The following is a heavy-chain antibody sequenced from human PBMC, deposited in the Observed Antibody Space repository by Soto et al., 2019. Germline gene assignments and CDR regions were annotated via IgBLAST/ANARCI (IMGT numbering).Heavy chain of an antibody. CDR2: LSGSGQTT. Sequence: EVQLLESGGGLVRPGESLRLSCATSGFPFSSHAMSWVRQAPGKGLEWVSGLSGSGQTTYHADSVKGRFTISRDKSKRRVYLQMNSLRGADTAVYYCAKETGPGPNWFDAWGQGTLVTVPS. CDR3: AKETGPGPNWFDA. V-gene: IGHV3-23*01. J-gene: IGHJ5*02. D-gene: IGHD7-27*01. CDR1: GFPFSSHA.